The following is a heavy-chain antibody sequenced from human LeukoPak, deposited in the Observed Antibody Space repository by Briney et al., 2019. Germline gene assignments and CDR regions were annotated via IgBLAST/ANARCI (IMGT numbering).Heavy chain of an antibody. CDR1: GGSITTNNYY. CDR3: ARSTGYYAPFDP. V-gene: IGHV4-39*01. D-gene: IGHD3-9*01. J-gene: IGHJ5*02. CDR2: IYYSGST. Sequence: PSETLSLTCTVPGGSITTNNYYWGWIRQPPGKGLEWIGRIYYSGSTYYNPSLKSRITISVDTSKNQFSLKLSSVTAADTAVYYCARSTGYYAPFDPWGQGTLVTVSS.